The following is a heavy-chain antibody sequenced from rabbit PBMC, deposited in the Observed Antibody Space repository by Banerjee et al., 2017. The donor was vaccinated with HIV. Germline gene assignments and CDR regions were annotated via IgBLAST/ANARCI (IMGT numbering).Heavy chain of an antibody. V-gene: IGHV1S45*01. CDR1: GFSFSSNYW. J-gene: IGHJ4*01. CDR3: ARRGYANGAGYLDL. Sequence: EESGGGLVQPEGSLTLTCTASGFSFSSNYWICWVRQAPGKGLEWIACIDVGSSGSTAYASWAKGRFTISKTSSTTVTLQMTSLTAADTATYFCARRGYANGAGYLDLWGQGTLVTVS. CDR2: IDVGSSGST. D-gene: IGHD1-1*01.